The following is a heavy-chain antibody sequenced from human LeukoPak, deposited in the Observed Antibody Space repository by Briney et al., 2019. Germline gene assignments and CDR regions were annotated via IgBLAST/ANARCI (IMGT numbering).Heavy chain of an antibody. V-gene: IGHV7-4-1*02. CDR1: GYTFTSYA. Sequence: ASVKVSCKASGYTFTSYAMNWVRQAPGQGLEWMGWINTNTGNPTYAQGFTGRFVFSLDTSVSTAYLQVSSLKAEDTAVYYCAARGNGYYYLYWGQGTLVTVSS. D-gene: IGHD3-22*01. J-gene: IGHJ4*02. CDR3: AARGNGYYYLY. CDR2: INTNTGNP.